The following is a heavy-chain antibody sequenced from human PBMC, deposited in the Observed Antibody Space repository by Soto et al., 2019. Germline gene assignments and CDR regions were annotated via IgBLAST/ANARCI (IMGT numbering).Heavy chain of an antibody. Sequence: EVQLVESGGGLVQPGGSLKLSCAASGFTFSGCAMHWVRQASGKGLEWVGRIRSKANSYATAYAASVKGRFTISRDDSKNTAYLQMNSLKTEDTAVYYCLVVPAAQANYYYYGMDVWGHGTTVTVSS. J-gene: IGHJ6*02. CDR2: IRSKANSYAT. D-gene: IGHD2-2*01. CDR1: GFTFSGCA. CDR3: LVVPAAQANYYYYGMDV. V-gene: IGHV3-73*02.